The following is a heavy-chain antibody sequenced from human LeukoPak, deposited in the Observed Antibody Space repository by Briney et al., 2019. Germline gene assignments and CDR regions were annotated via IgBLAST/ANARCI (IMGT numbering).Heavy chain of an antibody. CDR3: AREMDIVATTPRTYYYYGMDV. CDR1: GFTLSHYY. D-gene: IGHD5-12*01. V-gene: IGHV3-11*04. J-gene: IGHJ6*02. CDR2: ISSSGDTI. Sequence: SGGSLRLSCAASGFTLSHYYMTWIRQAPGKGLEWLSCISSSGDTIYYADSVKGRFTISRDNAKNSLYLQMNSLRAEDTAVYYCAREMDIVATTPRTYYYYGMDVWGQGTTVTVSS.